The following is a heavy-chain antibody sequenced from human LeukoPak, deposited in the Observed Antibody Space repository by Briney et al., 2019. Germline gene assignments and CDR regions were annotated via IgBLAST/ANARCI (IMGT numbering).Heavy chain of an antibody. D-gene: IGHD3-9*01. CDR2: INPNSGGT. CDR1: GYTFTGYY. V-gene: IGHV1-2*02. Sequence: ASVKASCKASGYTFTGYYMHWVRQAPGQGLEWMGWINPNSGGTNYAQKFQGRVTMTRDTSISTAYMELSRLRSDDTAVYYCAREDDILTRGTDYWGQGTLVTVSS. CDR3: AREDDILTRGTDY. J-gene: IGHJ4*02.